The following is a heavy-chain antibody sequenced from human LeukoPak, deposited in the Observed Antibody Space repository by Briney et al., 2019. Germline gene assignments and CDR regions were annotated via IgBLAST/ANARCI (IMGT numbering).Heavy chain of an antibody. CDR2: IFYRGST. J-gene: IGHJ4*02. D-gene: IGHD1-1*01. CDR3: ARHSRPYFDY. Sequence: SETLSLTCTVSGGSISSSTYYWGWIRQPPGMGLEWIGTIFYRGSTYYTPSLRSPLTISVDTSKNQYSLRLRSVTAADTAVYYCARHSRPYFDYWGQGTLVTVSS. CDR1: GGSISSSTYY. V-gene: IGHV4-39*01.